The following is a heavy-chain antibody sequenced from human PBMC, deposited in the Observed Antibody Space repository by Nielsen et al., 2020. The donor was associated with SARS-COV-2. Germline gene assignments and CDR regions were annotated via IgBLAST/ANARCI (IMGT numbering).Heavy chain of an antibody. V-gene: IGHV4-34*01. D-gene: IGHD3-3*01. J-gene: IGHJ6*02. Sequence: SETLSLTCGVSGGAFSGYSWTWVRQSPGKGLEWLGEINDSGTTNYNPPLTGRVSISQDASKRQLSLKLSSVTAADTALYFCARGIFDFLSGSDVSLNGLDVWGQGTTVTVSS. CDR2: INDSGTT. CDR1: GGAFSGYS. CDR3: ARGIFDFLSGSDVSLNGLDV.